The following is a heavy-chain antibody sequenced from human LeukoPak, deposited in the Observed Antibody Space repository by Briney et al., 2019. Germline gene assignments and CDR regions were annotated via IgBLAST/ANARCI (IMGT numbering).Heavy chain of an antibody. CDR3: ATEVIIAVTGNDY. CDR1: GFTFSNVW. CDR2: IRSKTHGETI. V-gene: IGHV3-15*07. Sequence: GGSLRLSCAASGFTFSNVWMNWVRQAPGKGLEWVGRIRSKTHGETIDYAAPVRGRFTISRDDSKNTLYLQLNSLKTEDTAVYYCATEVIIAVTGNDYWGQGSLVTVSS. J-gene: IGHJ4*02. D-gene: IGHD6-19*01.